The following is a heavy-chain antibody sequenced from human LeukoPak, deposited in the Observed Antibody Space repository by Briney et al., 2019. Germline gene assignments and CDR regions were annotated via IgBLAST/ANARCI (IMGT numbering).Heavy chain of an antibody. CDR1: GGSISGYY. Sequence: SETLSLTCTVSGGSISGYYWSWIRQPPGKGLEWIGYIYYSGSTNYNPSLKSRVTISVDTSKNQFSLKLSSVTAADTAVYYCARQVLRFLEWSPGWFDPWGQGTLVTVSS. V-gene: IGHV4-59*01. J-gene: IGHJ5*02. D-gene: IGHD3-3*01. CDR3: ARQVLRFLEWSPGWFDP. CDR2: IYYSGST.